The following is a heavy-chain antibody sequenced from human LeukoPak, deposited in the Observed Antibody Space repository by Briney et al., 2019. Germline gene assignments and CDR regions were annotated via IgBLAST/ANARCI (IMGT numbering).Heavy chain of an antibody. J-gene: IGHJ4*02. V-gene: IGHV4-59*01. CDR3: ARVNSSSSNLDY. CDR2: IYYSGST. D-gene: IGHD6-6*01. CDR1: GGSISSYY. Sequence: SETLSLTCTVSGGSISSYYWSWIRQPPGKGLEWIGYIYYSGSTNYNPSLKSRVTISVDTSKNQCSLKLSSVTAADTAVYYCARVNSSSSNLDYWGQGTLVTVSS.